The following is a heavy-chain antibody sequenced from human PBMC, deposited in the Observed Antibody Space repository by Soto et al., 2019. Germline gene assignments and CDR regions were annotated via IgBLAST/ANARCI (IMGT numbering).Heavy chain of an antibody. D-gene: IGHD3-22*01. J-gene: IGHJ6*02. CDR3: AKDFDSVVYYYYYGMDV. CDR2: ISYDGSNK. Sequence: PGGSLRLSCAASGFTFSSYGMHWVRQAPGKGLEWVAVISYDGSNKYYADSVKGRFTISRDNSKNTLYLQMNSLRAEDTAVYYCAKDFDSVVYYYYYGMDVWGQGTTVTVSS. CDR1: GFTFSSYG. V-gene: IGHV3-30*18.